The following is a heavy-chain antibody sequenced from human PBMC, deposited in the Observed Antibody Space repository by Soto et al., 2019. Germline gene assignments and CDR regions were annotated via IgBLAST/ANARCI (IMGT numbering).Heavy chain of an antibody. CDR2: IYWDDDK. V-gene: IGHV2-5*02. Sequence: QITLKESGPTLVKPTQTLTLTCTFSGFSLSTSGVGVGWIRQPPGKALEWLALIYWDDDKRYSPSLKSRLTITKDTSKNQVVLTMTNMDPVDTATYYCAHTRRGCDYDHYFFDYCGQGTLVTVSS. CDR3: AHTRRGCDYDHYFFDY. D-gene: IGHD5-12*01. CDR1: GFSLSTSGVG. J-gene: IGHJ4*02.